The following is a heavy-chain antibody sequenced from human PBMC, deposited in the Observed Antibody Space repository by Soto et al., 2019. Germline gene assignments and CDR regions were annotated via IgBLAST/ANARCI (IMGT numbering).Heavy chain of an antibody. CDR3: AVNDYLDY. Sequence: GGSLRLSCAASGFTFSNAWMIWVRQAPGKGLEWVGRIKRKSDGGTTDYAAPVKGRFTISRDDSANTLYLQMNSLKTEDTAVYFCAVNDYLDYWGQGALVTVSS. CDR2: IKRKSDGGTT. CDR1: GFTFSNAW. V-gene: IGHV3-15*01. J-gene: IGHJ4*02.